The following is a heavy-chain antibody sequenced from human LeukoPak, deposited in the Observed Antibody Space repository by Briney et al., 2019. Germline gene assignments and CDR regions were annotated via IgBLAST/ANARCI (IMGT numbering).Heavy chain of an antibody. CDR1: GDSVSSNSVT. CDR2: TYYRSTWYN. J-gene: IGHJ5*02. CDR3: ARRLTQYDCFDP. Sequence: SQTLSLTCAISGDSVSSNSVTWNWIRQSPSRGLEWLGRTYYRSTWYNDYAVSVRGRITVNSDTSKNQFSLHLNSVTPEDTAVYYCARRLTQYDCFDPWGQGILVTVSS. D-gene: IGHD2-2*01. V-gene: IGHV6-1*01.